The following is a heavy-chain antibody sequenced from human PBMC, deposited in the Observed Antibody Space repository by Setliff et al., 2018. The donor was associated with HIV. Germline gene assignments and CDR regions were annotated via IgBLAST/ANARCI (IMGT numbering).Heavy chain of an antibody. D-gene: IGHD5-12*01. V-gene: IGHV3-23*01. Sequence: GGSLRLSCAASGLTLSKYAMTWVRQVPGKGLEWVAAISGSATTTNYADSVKGRFTISRDNSRNTVSLQMNSLRVEDSAVYYCAREIRVATIMGYMDVWGKGTTVTVSS. CDR1: GLTLSKYA. J-gene: IGHJ6*03. CDR3: AREIRVATIMGYMDV. CDR2: ISGSATTT.